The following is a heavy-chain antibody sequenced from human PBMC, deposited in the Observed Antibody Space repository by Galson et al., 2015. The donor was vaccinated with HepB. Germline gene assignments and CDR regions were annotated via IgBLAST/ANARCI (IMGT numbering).Heavy chain of an antibody. Sequence: ETLSLTCAVYGGSFSGYYWSWIRQPPGKGLEWIGEINHSGSTNYNPSLKSRVTISVDTSKNQFSLKLSSVTAADTAVYYCARELGYYDFWSGYSATRHWFDPWGQGTLVTVSS. CDR3: ARELGYYDFWSGYSATRHWFDP. V-gene: IGHV4-34*01. CDR1: GGSFSGYY. J-gene: IGHJ5*02. D-gene: IGHD3-3*01. CDR2: INHSGST.